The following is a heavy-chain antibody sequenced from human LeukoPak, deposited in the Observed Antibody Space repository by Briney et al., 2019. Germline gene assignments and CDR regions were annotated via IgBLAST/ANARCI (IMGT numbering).Heavy chain of an antibody. CDR1: GFTFSSYW. J-gene: IGHJ4*02. Sequence: PGGSLRLSCAASGFTFSSYWMSWVRQAPGKGLEWVANIKQDGSEKYYVDSVKGRFTISRDNAKNSLYLQMNSLRAEDTAVYYCAREGKRRGYSGYDHDYWGQGTLVTVSS. CDR3: AREGKRRGYSGYDHDY. CDR2: IKQDGSEK. D-gene: IGHD5-12*01. V-gene: IGHV3-7*01.